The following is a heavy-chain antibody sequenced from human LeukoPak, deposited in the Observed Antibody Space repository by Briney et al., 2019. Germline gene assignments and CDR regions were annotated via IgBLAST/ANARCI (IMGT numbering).Heavy chain of an antibody. Sequence: GASLRLSCAASGFTFSSYAMSWVRHAPGKGLEWVSAISGSGGSTYYADSVKGRFTISRDNSKNTLYLQMNSLRAEDTAVYYCAKARKQWLVLGWFDPWGQGTLVTVSS. D-gene: IGHD6-19*01. CDR1: GFTFSSYA. CDR3: AKARKQWLVLGWFDP. J-gene: IGHJ5*02. V-gene: IGHV3-23*01. CDR2: ISGSGGST.